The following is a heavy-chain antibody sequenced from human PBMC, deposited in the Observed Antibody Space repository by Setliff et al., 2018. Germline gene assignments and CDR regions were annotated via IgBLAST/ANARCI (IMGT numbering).Heavy chain of an antibody. CDR1: GFTFSNYW. D-gene: IGHD1-26*01. J-gene: IGHJ4*02. V-gene: IGHV3-74*01. CDR2: IDSDGSTT. CDR3: AKVPTTPYSGSYHSPFDY. Sequence: GGSLRLSCAASGFTFSNYWIHWVRQVPGRGLVWVSRIDSDGSTTNYADSVKGRFTTSRENAKNTLYLQLSNLRAEDTAVYYCAKVPTTPYSGSYHSPFDYWGQGTLVTVSS.